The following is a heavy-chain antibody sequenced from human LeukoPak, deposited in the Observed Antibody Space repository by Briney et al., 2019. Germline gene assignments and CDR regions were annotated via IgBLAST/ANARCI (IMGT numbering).Heavy chain of an antibody. D-gene: IGHD3-10*01. J-gene: IGHJ4*02. CDR3: ARDFLRGGV. CDR1: GFTFSSTW. CDR2: INTDGTNT. V-gene: IGHV3-74*01. Sequence: GGSLRLSCAASGFTFSSTWMHWVRQAPGKGLVWVSRINTDGTNTIYADSVKGRFTISRDNAKNTLYLEMNGLRAEDTAVYYCARDFLRGGVWGQGTLVTVSS.